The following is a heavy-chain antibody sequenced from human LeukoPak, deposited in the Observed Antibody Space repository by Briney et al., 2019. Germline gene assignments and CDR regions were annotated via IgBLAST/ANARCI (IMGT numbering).Heavy chain of an antibody. Sequence: GGSLRLSCAASGFTFSSYWMSWVRQAPGKGLEWVANIKQDGSEKYYVDSVKGRFTISRDNAKNSLYLQMNSLRAEDTAVYFCARTRRYYDSSGYLDYWGQGTLVTVSS. CDR3: ARTRRYYDSSGYLDY. V-gene: IGHV3-7*01. CDR1: GFTFSSYW. D-gene: IGHD3-22*01. CDR2: IKQDGSEK. J-gene: IGHJ4*02.